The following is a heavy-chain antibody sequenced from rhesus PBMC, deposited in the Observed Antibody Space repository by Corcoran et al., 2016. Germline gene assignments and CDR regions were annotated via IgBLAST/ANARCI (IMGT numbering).Heavy chain of an antibody. Sequence: QVTLKESGPALVNPTQTLTLTCTFPGFSLTTRGMGVGWLRQPPGTATEWRALIYWDDDKRYSTSLKGRLTISTDTSKNQVVLTMTNMDPVDTATYYCAQTGPIIQSWGQGVLVTVSS. CDR2: IYWDDDK. J-gene: IGHJ4*01. V-gene: IGHV2-174*01. CDR1: GFSLTTRGMG. CDR3: AQTGPIIQS. D-gene: IGHD3-3*01.